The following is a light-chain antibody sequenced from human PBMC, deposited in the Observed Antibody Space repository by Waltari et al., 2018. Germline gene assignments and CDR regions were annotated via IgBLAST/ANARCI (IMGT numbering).Light chain of an antibody. Sequence: IQFTQSPSSLSASVGDRVTITCRASQGISSYLAWYQQKPGKAPKLLIYDASTLQSGVPSRFSGRGSGTDFTLTISSLQPEDFATYYCQQLSSYPLTFGGGTKVEIK. CDR2: DAS. V-gene: IGKV1-9*01. J-gene: IGKJ4*01. CDR3: QQLSSYPLT. CDR1: QGISSY.